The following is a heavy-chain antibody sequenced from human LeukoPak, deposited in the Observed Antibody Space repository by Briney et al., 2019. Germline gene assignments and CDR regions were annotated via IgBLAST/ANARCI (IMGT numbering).Heavy chain of an antibody. CDR3: ARLINGSPGDY. CDR1: GVSISNAAYH. J-gene: IGHJ4*02. D-gene: IGHD1-26*01. CDR2: LYYTGIT. Sequence: KPSETLSLTCTVSGVSISNAAYHWGWNRQPPGKGLEWIGSLYYTGITYYNPSLKSRVTISANTSNNQFSLKATSVTAADTAVYYCARLINGSPGDYWGQGTLVTVSS. V-gene: IGHV4-39*01.